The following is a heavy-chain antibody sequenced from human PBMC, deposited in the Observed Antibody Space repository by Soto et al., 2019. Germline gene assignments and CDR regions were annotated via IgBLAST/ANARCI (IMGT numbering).Heavy chain of an antibody. CDR1: GGSISNYY. CDR3: ARGRRVSSSSRFDY. Sequence: SETLSLTCNVSGGSISNYYWTWVRQSPEKGLEWIGEINHSGSTNYNPSLKSRVTISVDTSKNQFSLKLSSVTAADTAVYYCARGRRVSSSSRFDYWGQGTLVTVSS. J-gene: IGHJ4*02. V-gene: IGHV4-34*01. CDR2: INHSGST. D-gene: IGHD6-6*01.